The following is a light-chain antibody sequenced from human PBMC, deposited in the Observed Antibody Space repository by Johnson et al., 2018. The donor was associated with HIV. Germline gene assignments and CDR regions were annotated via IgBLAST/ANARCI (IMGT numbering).Light chain of an antibody. Sequence: QPVLTQPPSVSAAPGQKVTISCSGSSSNIGNNYVSWYQQLPGTAPKLLIYENNKRPSGIPDRFSASKSGPSATLGITGLQTGDEADYYCGTWDSALSSEVFGTGTKVTGL. CDR3: GTWDSALSSEV. J-gene: IGLJ1*01. CDR1: SSNIGNNY. CDR2: ENN. V-gene: IGLV1-51*02.